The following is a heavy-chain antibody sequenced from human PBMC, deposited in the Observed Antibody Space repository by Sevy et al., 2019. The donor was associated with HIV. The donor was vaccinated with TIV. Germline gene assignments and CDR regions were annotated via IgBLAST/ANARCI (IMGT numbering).Heavy chain of an antibody. Sequence: AAVKVSCKASGYTFTGYYMQWVGQAPGQGLEWMGWINPNSGGTNYAQKFQGRITMTRDTSISTAYLELNRLRSVDTAVYYCARDPNDILNEHAFDIWGQGTVVTVSS. D-gene: IGHD3-9*01. CDR3: ARDPNDILNEHAFDI. J-gene: IGHJ3*02. V-gene: IGHV1-2*02. CDR1: GYTFTGYY. CDR2: INPNSGGT.